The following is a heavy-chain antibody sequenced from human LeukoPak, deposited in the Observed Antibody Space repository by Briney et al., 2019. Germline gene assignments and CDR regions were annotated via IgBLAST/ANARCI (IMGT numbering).Heavy chain of an antibody. V-gene: IGHV1-69*05. J-gene: IGHJ4*02. Sequence: GASVKVSCKASGGTFSSYAISWVRQAPGQGLEWMGGIIPIFGTANYAQKFQGRVTITTDESTSTAYMELSSLRSEDTAVYYCARDDYSNRGAPSGYWGQGTLVTVSS. CDR3: ARDDYSNRGAPSGY. CDR1: GGTFSSYA. D-gene: IGHD4-11*01. CDR2: IIPIFGTA.